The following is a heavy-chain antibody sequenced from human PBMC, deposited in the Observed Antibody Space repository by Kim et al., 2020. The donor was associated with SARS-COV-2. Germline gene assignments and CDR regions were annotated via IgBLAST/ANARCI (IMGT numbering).Heavy chain of an antibody. D-gene: IGHD3-10*01. Sequence: GGSLRLSCAVSGFTFSRYTMHWVRQAPGKGLEWVALMSYDGSTKYYADSMKGRFTISRDNSENTLYLQLNSLRPEDTAVYYCAKALLRGVNFYYYGMDVWGQGTTVTVSS. J-gene: IGHJ6*02. CDR3: AKALLRGVNFYYYGMDV. V-gene: IGHV3-30*18. CDR1: GFTFSRYT. CDR2: MSYDGSTK.